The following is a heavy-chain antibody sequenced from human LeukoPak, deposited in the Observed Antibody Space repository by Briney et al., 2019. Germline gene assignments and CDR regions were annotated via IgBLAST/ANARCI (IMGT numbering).Heavy chain of an antibody. CDR2: ISSSSSTI. D-gene: IGHD5-18*01. CDR3: AKTRGYSYGYLYFDY. V-gene: IGHV3-48*01. J-gene: IGHJ4*02. Sequence: PGGSLRLSCAASGFTFSSYSMNWVRQAPGKGLEWVSYISSSSSTIYYADSVKGRFTISRDNAKNSLYLQMNSLRAEDTAVYYCAKTRGYSYGYLYFDYWGQGTLVTVSS. CDR1: GFTFSSYS.